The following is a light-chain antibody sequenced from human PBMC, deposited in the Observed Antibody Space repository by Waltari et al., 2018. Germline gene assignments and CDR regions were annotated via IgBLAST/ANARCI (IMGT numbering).Light chain of an antibody. V-gene: IGKV3-20*01. CDR2: GAS. Sequence: EVVLTQSPGTLSLSPGERANLSCRASQSIGRTLTWYQQKPGQSPRLLMYGASIRAAGIPDRFSGSGSGTDFILTITRLEPEDFAVYYCQNYERLPVTFGQGTKVEIK. J-gene: IGKJ1*01. CDR1: QSIGRT. CDR3: QNYERLPVT.